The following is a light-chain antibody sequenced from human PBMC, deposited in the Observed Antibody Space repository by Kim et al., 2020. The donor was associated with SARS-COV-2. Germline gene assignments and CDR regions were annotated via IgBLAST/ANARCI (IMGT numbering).Light chain of an antibody. CDR1: NIGGRS. J-gene: IGLJ2*01. Sequence: SYELTQPPSVSVAPGQTARIPCGGDNIGGRSVHWHQQKPGQAPVLVMYYDSDRPSGIPERFSGSNSWDTATLSITRVEAGDEADYYCQVWNSTSDRPIFGGGTQLTVL. V-gene: IGLV3-21*04. CDR2: YDS. CDR3: QVWNSTSDRPI.